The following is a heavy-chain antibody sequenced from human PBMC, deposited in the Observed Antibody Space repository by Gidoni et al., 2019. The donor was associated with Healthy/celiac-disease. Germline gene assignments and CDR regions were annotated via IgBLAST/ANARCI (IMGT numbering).Heavy chain of an antibody. Sequence: EVQLVQSGAEVQKTGASLKISCKGSGYSFTSYWIGWLRQMPGKGMEWMGIIYPGDSDTRYSPSFQGQVTISSDKSISTAYLQWSSLKASDTAMYYCARSSGNSVWYFDLWGRGTLVTVSS. CDR1: GYSFTSYW. D-gene: IGHD3-3*01. V-gene: IGHV5-51*01. J-gene: IGHJ2*01. CDR2: IYPGDSDT. CDR3: ARSSGNSVWYFDL.